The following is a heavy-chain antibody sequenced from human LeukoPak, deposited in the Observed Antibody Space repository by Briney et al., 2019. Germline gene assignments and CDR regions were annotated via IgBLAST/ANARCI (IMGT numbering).Heavy chain of an antibody. V-gene: IGHV3-23*01. Sequence: GGSLRLSCAASGFTFSSHAMSWLRQAPGKGREWVSAISADSYYTYYADSVQGRFTISRDNSKNTLYLQMNSLRAEDTALYYCANFVDTSMGGNDYWGQGTLVTVSS. CDR1: GFTFSSHA. CDR3: ANFVDTSMGGNDY. CDR2: ISADSYYT. J-gene: IGHJ4*02. D-gene: IGHD5-18*01.